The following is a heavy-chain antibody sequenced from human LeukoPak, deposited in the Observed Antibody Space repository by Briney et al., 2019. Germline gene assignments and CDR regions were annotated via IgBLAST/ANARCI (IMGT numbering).Heavy chain of an antibody. V-gene: IGHV3-64*01. CDR1: GFTFSSYA. J-gene: IGHJ4*02. Sequence: GSLRLSCAASGFTFSSYAMYWVRQAPGKGLEYVSAISTNGGSTYYANSVKGRFTISRDNSKNMLYLQMGSLRAEDMAVYYCARDGPNYDILTGSAAYYFDYWGQGTLVTVSS. D-gene: IGHD3-9*01. CDR2: ISTNGGST. CDR3: ARDGPNYDILTGSAAYYFDY.